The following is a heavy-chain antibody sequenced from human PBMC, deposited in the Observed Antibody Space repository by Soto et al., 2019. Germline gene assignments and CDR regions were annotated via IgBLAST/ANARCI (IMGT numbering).Heavy chain of an antibody. CDR1: GFTFSSYG. CDR3: AKGDRIQLWLLVY. Sequence: GGSLRLSCAASGFTFSSYGMHWVRQAPGKGLEWVAVISYDGSNKYYADSVKGRFTISRDNSKNTLYLQMNSLRAEDTAVYYCAKGDRIQLWLLVYWGQGTLVTVSS. D-gene: IGHD5-18*01. CDR2: ISYDGSNK. J-gene: IGHJ4*02. V-gene: IGHV3-30*18.